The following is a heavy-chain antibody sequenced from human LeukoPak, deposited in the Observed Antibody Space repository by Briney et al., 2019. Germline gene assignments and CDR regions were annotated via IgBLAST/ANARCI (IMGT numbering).Heavy chain of an antibody. CDR2: IYTSGST. V-gene: IGHV4-61*02. Sequence: SQTLSLTCTVSGGSISSGSYYWSWIRQPAGKGLEWIGRIYTSGSTNHNPSLKSRVTISVDTSKNQFSLKLSSVTAADTAVYYCARGDSSGTFDYWGQGTLVTVSS. D-gene: IGHD3-22*01. CDR3: ARGDSSGTFDY. CDR1: GGSISSGSYY. J-gene: IGHJ4*02.